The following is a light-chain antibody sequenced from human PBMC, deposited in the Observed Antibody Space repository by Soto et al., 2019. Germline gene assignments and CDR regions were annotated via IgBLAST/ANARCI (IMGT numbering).Light chain of an antibody. CDR3: ATWDDSASAYV. J-gene: IGLJ1*01. V-gene: IGLV1-47*01. CDR2: RDT. Sequence: QLVLTQPPSASGTPGQRVSISCSGSSSNIGRNFVYWYQQLPGTAPKLIIFRDTQRPSGVPDRFSASKSGTSASLAIRGLRSDDEAYYYCATWDDSASAYVFGIGTKVTVL. CDR1: SSNIGRNF.